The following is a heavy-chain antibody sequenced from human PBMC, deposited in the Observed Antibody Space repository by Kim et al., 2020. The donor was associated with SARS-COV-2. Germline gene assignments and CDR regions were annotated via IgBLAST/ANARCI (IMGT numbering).Heavy chain of an antibody. V-gene: IGHV4-59*01. CDR2: IYYSGST. J-gene: IGHJ4*02. D-gene: IGHD5-18*01. CDR3: ARERYSYGPFDF. Sequence: SETLSLICTVSGGSISSYYWSWIRQPPGKGLEWIGYIYYSGSTNYNPSLKSRVTISIDTSSKNQFSLKLSSVTAADTAVYYCARERYSYGPFDFWGQGTLVTVSS. CDR1: GGSISSYY.